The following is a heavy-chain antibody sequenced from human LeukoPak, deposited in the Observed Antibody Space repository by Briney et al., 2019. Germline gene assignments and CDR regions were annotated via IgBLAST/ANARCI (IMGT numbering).Heavy chain of an antibody. V-gene: IGHV4-4*02. CDR2: IYQNGNT. CDR3: ARSEDRDDFDY. D-gene: IGHD5-24*01. Sequence: SETLSLTCAVSGGSISSRNWWSWVRQPPGKGLEWIGEIYQNGNTRYNPSLRSRVTISVDKSKNQFSLRLSSVTAADTAVYYCARSEDRDDFDYWGQGTLVTVSS. CDR1: GGSISSRNW. J-gene: IGHJ4*02.